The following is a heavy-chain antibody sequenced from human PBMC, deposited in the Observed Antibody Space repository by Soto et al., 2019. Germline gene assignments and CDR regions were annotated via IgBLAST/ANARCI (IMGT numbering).Heavy chain of an antibody. D-gene: IGHD3-16*01. V-gene: IGHV3-74*01. CDR3: HSSFGIPPNAGLDY. CDR1: GFNFKKYW. J-gene: IGHJ4*02. CDR2: ISDAGSTT. Sequence: GGPLRLSCSASGFNFKKYWMHWGRQAPGKGLERVSRISDAGSTTTYADSVKGRFTISRDNAKDTLFLPMNSLRAEDTAVYYCHSSFGIPPNAGLDYWCPGTQVPISS.